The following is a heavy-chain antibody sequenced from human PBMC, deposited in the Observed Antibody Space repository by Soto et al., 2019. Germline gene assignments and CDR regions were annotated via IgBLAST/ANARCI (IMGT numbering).Heavy chain of an antibody. CDR3: ARGGYSSGISCYWPGSYYMDV. D-gene: IGHD2-2*01. CDR2: INPNSGGT. V-gene: IGHV1-2*04. Sequence: QVQLVQSGAEVKKPGASVKVSCKASGFTFTDYYMHWVRQAPGQGLDWMGWINPNSGGTNYAQKFQGWVTMTRDTSISTAHMELSRLRSDDTTVYFWARGGYSSGISCYWPGSYYMDVWGKGTTVTFSS. CDR1: GFTFTDYY. J-gene: IGHJ6*03.